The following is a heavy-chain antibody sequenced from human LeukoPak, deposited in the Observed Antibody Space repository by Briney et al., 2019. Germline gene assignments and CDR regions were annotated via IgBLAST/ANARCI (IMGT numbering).Heavy chain of an antibody. D-gene: IGHD6-19*01. CDR3: ARQVVAVAGTGYFDY. CDR2: TYYSGST. Sequence: SETLSLTCTVSGGSIRSSSYYWGWIRQPPGKGLEWIGSTYYSGSTYYNASLKSRGTISVDTSKNQFSLKLNSVTAADTAVYFCARQVVAVAGTGYFDYRGQGTLVTVSS. CDR1: GGSIRSSSYY. V-gene: IGHV4-39*01. J-gene: IGHJ4*02.